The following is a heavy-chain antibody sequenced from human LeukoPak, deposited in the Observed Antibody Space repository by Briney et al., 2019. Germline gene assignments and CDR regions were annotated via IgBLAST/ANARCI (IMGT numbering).Heavy chain of an antibody. CDR3: ARGLEMATINDAFDI. D-gene: IGHD5-24*01. Sequence: ASVKVSCTASGGTFSSYAISWVRQAPGQGLEWMGGIIPIFGTANYAQKFQGRVTITADESTSTAYMELSSLRSEDTAVYYCARGLEMATINDAFDIWGQGTMVTVSS. CDR2: IIPIFGTA. V-gene: IGHV1-69*13. CDR1: GGTFSSYA. J-gene: IGHJ3*02.